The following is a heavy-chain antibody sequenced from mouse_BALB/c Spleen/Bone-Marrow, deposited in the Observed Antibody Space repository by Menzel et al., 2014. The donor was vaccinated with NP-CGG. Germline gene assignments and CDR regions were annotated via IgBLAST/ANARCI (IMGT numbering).Heavy chain of an antibody. CDR1: GYSFTGYF. Sequence: EVQLVESGPELVKPGASVKISCKASGYSFTGYFMNWVMRSHGKSLEWIGRINPYNGDTFYNQKFKGKATLTVDKSSSTAHMELRSLASEDSAVYYCARSGYCDSSYFDYWGQGTTLTVSS. CDR3: ARSGYCDSSYFDY. V-gene: IGHV1-20*02. J-gene: IGHJ2*01. CDR2: INPYNGDT. D-gene: IGHD1-1*01.